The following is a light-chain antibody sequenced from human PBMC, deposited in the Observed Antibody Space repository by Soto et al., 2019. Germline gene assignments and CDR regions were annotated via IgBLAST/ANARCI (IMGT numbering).Light chain of an antibody. J-gene: IGLJ1*01. Sequence: QPVLTQSPSASASLGASVKLTCTLSSGHSSYAIAWHQQQPEKGPRYLMKLNNDGSHTKGDGIPDRFSGSSSGAERYLTISSLQSEDEADYYCQTWGTGIPYVFGPGTKLTVL. CDR1: SGHSSYA. CDR3: QTWGTGIPYV. CDR2: LNNDGSH. V-gene: IGLV4-69*01.